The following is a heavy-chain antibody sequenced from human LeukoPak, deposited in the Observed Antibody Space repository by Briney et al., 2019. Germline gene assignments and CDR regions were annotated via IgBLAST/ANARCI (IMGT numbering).Heavy chain of an antibody. CDR2: ISSSSSYI. J-gene: IGHJ4*02. V-gene: IGHV3-21*01. CDR1: GFTFSSYS. D-gene: IGHD6-6*01. Sequence: GGSLRLSCAASGFTFSSYSMNWVRQAPGKGLEWVSSISSSSSYIYYADSVKGRFTISRDNAKNSLYLQMNSLRAEDTAVYYCARLRSSSSERRFDYWGQGTLVTVSS. CDR3: ARLRSSSSERRFDY.